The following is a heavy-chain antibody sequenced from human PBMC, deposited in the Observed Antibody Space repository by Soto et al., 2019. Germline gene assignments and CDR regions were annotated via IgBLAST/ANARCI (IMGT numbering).Heavy chain of an antibody. Sequence: EVQLVESGGGLVQPGGSLRLTCVASGFRFNIYSMNWIRQAPGKGLEWSSYITSDTNTIKYADSVKGRFTISRDNVKNLVYLQKNSIRDEDTAVYFCARSVEGHFDYWGQGAVVTVSS. V-gene: IGHV3-48*02. CDR3: ARSVEGHFDY. CDR2: ITSDTNTI. J-gene: IGHJ4*02. D-gene: IGHD6-19*01. CDR1: GFRFNIYS.